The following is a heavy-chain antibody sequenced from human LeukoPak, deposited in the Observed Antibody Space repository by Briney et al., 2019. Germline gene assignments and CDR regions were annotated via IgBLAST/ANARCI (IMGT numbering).Heavy chain of an antibody. Sequence: SETLSLTRTVSGGSISSSSYYWGWIRQPPGKGMEWIGSIYYSGSTYYSPSLKSRVTISVDTSKNQFSLKLRSVTAADTAVYYCARISSSNWYNERGAFDVWGQGTMVTVSS. D-gene: IGHD6-13*01. V-gene: IGHV4-39*07. CDR1: GGSISSSSYY. CDR2: IYYSGST. CDR3: ARISSSNWYNERGAFDV. J-gene: IGHJ3*01.